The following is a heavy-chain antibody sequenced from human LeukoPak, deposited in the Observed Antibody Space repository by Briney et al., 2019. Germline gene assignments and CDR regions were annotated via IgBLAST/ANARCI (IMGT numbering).Heavy chain of an antibody. V-gene: IGHV3-7*01. CDR3: ARDKYVGATLLDY. Sequence: PGGSLRLSCAASGFTFSTYWMSWVRQAPGKGLEWVANIRQDGSEKYYVDSVKGRFTISRDNAKNSLYLQMNSLRAEDTAVYYCARDKYVGATLLDYWGQGTLVTVSS. J-gene: IGHJ4*02. CDR1: GFTFSTYW. CDR2: IRQDGSEK. D-gene: IGHD1-26*01.